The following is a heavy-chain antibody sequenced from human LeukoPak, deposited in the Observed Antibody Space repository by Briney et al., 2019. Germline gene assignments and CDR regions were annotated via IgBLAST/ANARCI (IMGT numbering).Heavy chain of an antibody. J-gene: IGHJ3*02. Sequence: GGSLRLSCAASGFTVSSNYMSWVRQAPGKGREWVSVIYSGGSTYYADSVKGRFTISRDNSKNTLYLQMNSLRAEDTAVYYCAREWPNCSGGSCQSGDAFDIWGQGTMVTVSS. D-gene: IGHD2-15*01. V-gene: IGHV3-66*01. CDR1: GFTVSSNY. CDR2: IYSGGST. CDR3: AREWPNCSGGSCQSGDAFDI.